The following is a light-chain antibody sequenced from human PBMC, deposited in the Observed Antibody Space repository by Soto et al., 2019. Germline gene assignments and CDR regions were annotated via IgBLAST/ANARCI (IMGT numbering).Light chain of an antibody. CDR2: DTS. Sequence: EIVLTQSPATLSLSPGEGATLSCRACQSVSSYLAWYQQKPGQAPRLLIYDTSNRATGIPARFSGSGSGTDFTLIISSLEPEDFAVYYCQQRSTWPVTFGLGTKVEV. J-gene: IGKJ1*01. V-gene: IGKV3-11*01. CDR1: QSVSSY. CDR3: QQRSTWPVT.